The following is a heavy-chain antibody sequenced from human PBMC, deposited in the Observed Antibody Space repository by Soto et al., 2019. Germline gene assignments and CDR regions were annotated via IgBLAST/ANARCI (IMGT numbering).Heavy chain of an antibody. Sequence: PGGSLRFPCSASGFTVSSNYMSWVRQAPGKGLEWVSVIYSGGSTYYADSVKGRFTISRDNSKNTLYLQMNSLRAEDTAVYYCARDRFDGPAAQEYFQHWGQGTLVTVSS. D-gene: IGHD3-10*01. J-gene: IGHJ1*01. CDR1: GFTVSSNY. CDR2: IYSGGST. CDR3: ARDRFDGPAAQEYFQH. V-gene: IGHV3-53*01.